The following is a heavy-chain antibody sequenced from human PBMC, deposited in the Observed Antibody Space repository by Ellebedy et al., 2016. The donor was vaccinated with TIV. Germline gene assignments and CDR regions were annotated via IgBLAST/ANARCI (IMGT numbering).Heavy chain of an antibody. CDR3: ATLLGRPPS. CDR2: IRSGANLFAT. V-gene: IGHV3-73*01. D-gene: IGHD3-16*01. CDR1: GFTSPDSFSVST. J-gene: IGHJ5*02. Sequence: PGGSLRLSCAASGFTSPDSFSVSTLHLVRQASGKGLSWIGRIRSGANLFATAYSASLRGRFVISRDDSKTTAYLQMDGLTAEDTAVYYCATLLGRPPSWGQGTLVTVSS.